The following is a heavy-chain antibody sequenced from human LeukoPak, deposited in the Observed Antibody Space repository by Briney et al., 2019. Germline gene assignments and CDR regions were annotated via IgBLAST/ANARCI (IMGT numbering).Heavy chain of an antibody. Sequence: EALSLTCTVSGGSISSHYWSWIRQPPGKGLEWIGYIYYSGSTNYNPSLKSRVTISVDTSKNQFSLKLSSVTAADTAVYYRARDGSSPRGYYYYYMDVWGKGTTVTVSS. CDR3: ARDGSSPRGYYYYYMDV. CDR2: IYYSGST. D-gene: IGHD6-13*01. V-gene: IGHV4-59*11. J-gene: IGHJ6*03. CDR1: GGSISSHY.